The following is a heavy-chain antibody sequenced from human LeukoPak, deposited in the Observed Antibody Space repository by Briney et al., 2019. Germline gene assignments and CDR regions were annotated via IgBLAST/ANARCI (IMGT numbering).Heavy chain of an antibody. Sequence: GGSLRLSCAASGFRFSGHYMSWIRQAPGKGLEWISYISSTITTTYYADSVKGRFTISRDNAKNSLHPQMSNLRAEDTAVYYCARGDCSATNCYYFDYWGQGTLVTVSS. J-gene: IGHJ4*02. V-gene: IGHV3-11*04. CDR3: ARGDCSATNCYYFDY. CDR2: ISSTITTT. CDR1: GFRFSGHY. D-gene: IGHD2-2*01.